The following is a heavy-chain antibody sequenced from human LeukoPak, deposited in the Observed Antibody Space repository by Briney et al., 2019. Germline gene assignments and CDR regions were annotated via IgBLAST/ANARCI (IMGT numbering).Heavy chain of an antibody. CDR1: GYTFTGYY. D-gene: IGHD2-21*02. CDR2: INPNGGGT. J-gene: IGHJ4*02. Sequence: APVKVSCKASGYTFTGYYMHWVRQAPGQGFEWMGRINPNGGGTNYAQIFQGRVAMTRDTSISTAFLELSRLTSDDTAVYYCASRWSTAVTATGDDFDYWGQGTLVTVSS. CDR3: ASRWSTAVTATGDDFDY. V-gene: IGHV1-2*06.